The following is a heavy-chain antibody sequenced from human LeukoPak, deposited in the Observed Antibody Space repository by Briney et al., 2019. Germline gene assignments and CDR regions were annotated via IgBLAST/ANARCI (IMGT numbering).Heavy chain of an antibody. CDR2: NSGST. CDR3: ARAIEVGAMTPFDY. D-gene: IGHD1-26*01. CDR1: GGSISSSSYY. Sequence: PSETLSLTCTVSGGSISSSSYYWDWIRQPPGKGLEWIGGNSGSTYYNPSLKSRVTISVDTSKNQFSLKLSSVTAADTAVYYCARAIEVGAMTPFDYWGQGTLVTVSS. V-gene: IGHV4-39*07. J-gene: IGHJ4*02.